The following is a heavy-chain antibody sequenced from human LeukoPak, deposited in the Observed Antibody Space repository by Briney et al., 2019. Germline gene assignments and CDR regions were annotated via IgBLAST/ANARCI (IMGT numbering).Heavy chain of an antibody. J-gene: IGHJ3*02. CDR2: ISGSGGST. D-gene: IGHD2-15*01. CDR1: GFTFSSYA. Sequence: GGSLRLSCAASGFTFSSYAMSWVRQAPGKGLEWVSAISGSGGSTYYADSVKGRFTISRDNSKNTLYLQMNSLRAEDTAVYYCAKPEGEVVTPYDAFDIWGQGTMVTVSA. CDR3: AKPEGEVVTPYDAFDI. V-gene: IGHV3-23*01.